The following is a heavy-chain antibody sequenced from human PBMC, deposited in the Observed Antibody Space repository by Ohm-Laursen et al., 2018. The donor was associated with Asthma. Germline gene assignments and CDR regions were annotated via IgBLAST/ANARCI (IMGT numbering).Heavy chain of an antibody. J-gene: IGHJ1*01. CDR1: GFTFSSYG. CDR3: AKTGDGYNRGYFQH. CDR2: ISYDGSKK. D-gene: IGHD5-24*01. V-gene: IGHV3-30*18. Sequence: SLRLSCSASGFTFSSYGIHWVRQAPGKGLEWVAVISYDGSKKYYGDSVKGRFTISRDNSKNTLYLQMNSLRAEDTAVYYCAKTGDGYNRGYFQHWGQGTLVTVSS.